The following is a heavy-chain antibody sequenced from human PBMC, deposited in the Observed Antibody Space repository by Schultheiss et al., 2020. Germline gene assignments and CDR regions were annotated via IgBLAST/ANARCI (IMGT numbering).Heavy chain of an antibody. D-gene: IGHD4-17*01. J-gene: IGHJ5*02. CDR2: IYYSGST. CDR1: GGSISSGDYY. Sequence: SETLSLTCTVSGGSISSGDYYWSWIRQPPGKGLEWIGYIYYSGSTYYNPSLKSRVTISVDTSKNQFSLKLSSVTAADTAVYYCAREDTVNWFDPWGQGTLVTVSS. V-gene: IGHV4-30-4*01. CDR3: AREDTVNWFDP.